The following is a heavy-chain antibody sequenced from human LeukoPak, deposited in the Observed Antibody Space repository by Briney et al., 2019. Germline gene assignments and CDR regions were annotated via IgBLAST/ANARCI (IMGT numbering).Heavy chain of an antibody. V-gene: IGHV3-23*01. Sequence: GGSLRLSCAASGFTFSSYAMSWVRQAPGKGLEWVSAISGSGGSTYYADSVKGRFTISRDNSKNTLYLQMNSLRAEDTAVYYCAKDSYLSSSWDSCFDYWGQGTLVTVSS. D-gene: IGHD6-13*01. CDR1: GFTFSSYA. CDR2: ISGSGGST. CDR3: AKDSYLSSSWDSCFDY. J-gene: IGHJ4*02.